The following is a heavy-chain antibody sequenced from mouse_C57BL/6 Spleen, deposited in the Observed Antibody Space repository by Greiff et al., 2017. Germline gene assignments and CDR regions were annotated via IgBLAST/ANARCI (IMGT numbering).Heavy chain of an antibody. CDR1: GYSITSGYY. V-gene: IGHV3-6*01. Sequence: DVKLQESGPGLVKPSQSLSLTCSVTGYSITSGYYWNWIRQFPGNKLEWMGYISYDGSNNYNPSLKNRISITRDTSKNQFFLKLNSVTTEDTATYYCARGGYYGSRDYWGQGTTLTVSS. J-gene: IGHJ2*01. CDR2: ISYDGSN. D-gene: IGHD1-1*01. CDR3: ARGGYYGSRDY.